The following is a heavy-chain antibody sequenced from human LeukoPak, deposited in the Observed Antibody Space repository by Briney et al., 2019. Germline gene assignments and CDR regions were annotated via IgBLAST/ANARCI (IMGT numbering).Heavy chain of an antibody. V-gene: IGHV4-34*01. CDR1: GGSFSGYY. CDR3: SRRGQLLFDY. D-gene: IGHD2-2*01. Sequence: TSETLSLTCAVYGGSFSGYYWSWIRQPPGKGLEWIGEINQSGSTNYNPSLKSRVTISVDTSKNQFSLKLSSMTAADTAVYYCSRRGQLLFDYWGQGTLVTVSS. J-gene: IGHJ4*02. CDR2: INQSGST.